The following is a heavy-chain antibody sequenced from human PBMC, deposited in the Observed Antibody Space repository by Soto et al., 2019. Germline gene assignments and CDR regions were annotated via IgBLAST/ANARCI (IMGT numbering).Heavy chain of an antibody. CDR2: INPNSGGT. V-gene: IGHV1-2*04. CDR3: ARTSLSQAAGSYYGMDV. D-gene: IGHD6-13*01. J-gene: IGHJ6*02. CDR1: GYTFTGYY. Sequence: ASVKVSCKASGYTFTGYYMHWVRQAPGQGLEWMGWINPNSGGTNYAQKYQSWVTMTRDTSISTAYMELSRLRSDDTAVYYCARTSLSQAAGSYYGMDVWGQGTTVTVSS.